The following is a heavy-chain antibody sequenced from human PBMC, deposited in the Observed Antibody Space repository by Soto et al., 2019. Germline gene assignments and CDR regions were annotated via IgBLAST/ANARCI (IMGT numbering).Heavy chain of an antibody. CDR1: GGSISSYY. Sequence: SETLSLTCTVSGGSISSYYWSWIRQPPGKGLEWIGYIYYSGSTNYNPSLKSRVTISVDTSKNQFSLKLSSVTAADTAVYYCAGLVLADAFDIWGQGTMVTVSS. V-gene: IGHV4-59*08. D-gene: IGHD2-21*01. CDR2: IYYSGST. J-gene: IGHJ3*02. CDR3: AGLVLADAFDI.